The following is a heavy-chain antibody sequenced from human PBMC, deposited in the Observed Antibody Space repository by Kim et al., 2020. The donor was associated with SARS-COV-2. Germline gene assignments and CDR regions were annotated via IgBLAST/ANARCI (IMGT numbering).Heavy chain of an antibody. CDR1: GGSISSSSYY. Sequence: SETLSLTCTVSGGSISSSSYYWGWIRQPPGKGLEWIGSIYYSGSTYYNPSLKSRVTISVDTSKNQFSLKLSSVTAADTAVYYCARRQGGDSSGYPYWGQGTLVTVSS. J-gene: IGHJ4*02. V-gene: IGHV4-39*01. D-gene: IGHD3-22*01. CDR2: IYYSGST. CDR3: ARRQGGDSSGYPY.